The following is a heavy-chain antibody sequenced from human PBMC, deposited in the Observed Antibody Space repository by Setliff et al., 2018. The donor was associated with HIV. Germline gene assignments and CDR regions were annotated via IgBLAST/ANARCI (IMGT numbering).Heavy chain of an antibody. Sequence: VASVKVSCKASGYTFSTYSLHWVRQAPGQSLEWMGWINVGKGDTKYSQAFQDRITITRDTSANTAYMELSSLRSDDTAVYFCARGALLAVFDFDHWGRGTLVTVSS. V-gene: IGHV1-3*01. CDR2: INVGKGDT. D-gene: IGHD3-3*02. J-gene: IGHJ4*01. CDR3: ARGALLAVFDFDH. CDR1: GYTFSTYS.